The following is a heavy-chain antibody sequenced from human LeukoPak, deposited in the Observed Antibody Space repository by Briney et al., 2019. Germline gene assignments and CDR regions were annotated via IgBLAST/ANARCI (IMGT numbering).Heavy chain of an antibody. Sequence: PSETLSLTCAVYGGSFSGYYWSWIRQPPGKGLEWIGEINHSGSTNYNPSLKSRDTISVDTSKNQFSLKLSSVTAADTAVYYCARGLGRGKGAYYFDYWGQGTLVTVSS. CDR2: INHSGST. CDR1: GGSFSGYY. D-gene: IGHD1-26*01. J-gene: IGHJ4*02. CDR3: ARGLGRGKGAYYFDY. V-gene: IGHV4-34*01.